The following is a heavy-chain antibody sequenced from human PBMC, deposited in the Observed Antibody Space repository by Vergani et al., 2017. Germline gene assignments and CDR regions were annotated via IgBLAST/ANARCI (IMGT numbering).Heavy chain of an antibody. CDR3: AKESGSFYPGTLYFDY. Sequence: EIQLVESGGVVVQSGGSLRLSCAASGFTFDDYSINWVRQAPGEGLEWVSLISWDGVSTFYADSVKGRFTISRDNSKNSLYLQMNSLRTEDTALYYCAKESGSFYPGTLYFDYWGQGTLVTVSS. D-gene: IGHD3-10*01. V-gene: IGHV3-43*01. CDR1: GFTFDDYS. CDR2: ISWDGVST. J-gene: IGHJ4*02.